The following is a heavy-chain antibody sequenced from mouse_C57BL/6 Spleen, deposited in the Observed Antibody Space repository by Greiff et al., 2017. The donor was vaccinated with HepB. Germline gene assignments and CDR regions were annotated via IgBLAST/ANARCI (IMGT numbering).Heavy chain of an antibody. CDR1: GYSFTGYY. CDR3: ARSGTTVVEPGDYAMDY. V-gene: IGHV1-42*01. J-gene: IGHJ4*01. D-gene: IGHD1-1*01. CDR2: INPSTGGT. Sequence: VQLQQSGPELVKPGASVKISCKASGYSFTGYYMNWVKQSPEKSLEWIGEINPSTGGTTYNQKFKAKATLTVDKSSSTAYMQLKSLTSEDSAVYYCARSGTTVVEPGDYAMDYWGQGTSVTVSS.